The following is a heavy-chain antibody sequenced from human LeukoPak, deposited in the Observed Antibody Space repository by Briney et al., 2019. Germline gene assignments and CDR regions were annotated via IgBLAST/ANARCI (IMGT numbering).Heavy chain of an antibody. J-gene: IGHJ4*02. CDR2: ISYDGNNK. CDR3: AKASPFVAAADYFDY. D-gene: IGHD6-13*01. Sequence: GGSLRLSCAASGFTFSSYAIHWVRQAPGKGLEWVAFISYDGNNKYYTDSVKGRFTISRDNAKNSLYLQMNSLRAEDMALYYCAKASPFVAAADYFDYWGQGTLVTVSS. CDR1: GFTFSSYA. V-gene: IGHV3-30*04.